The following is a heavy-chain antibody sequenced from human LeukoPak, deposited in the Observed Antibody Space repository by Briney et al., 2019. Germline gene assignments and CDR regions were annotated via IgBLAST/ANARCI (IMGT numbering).Heavy chain of an antibody. CDR2: IWYDGSNK. CDR1: GFTFSSCG. CDR3: AKGAKGPIPTALFSEWLSYVDY. J-gene: IGHJ4*02. V-gene: IGHV3-33*06. D-gene: IGHD3-3*01. Sequence: GGSLRLSCAASGFTFSSCGMHWVRQAPGKGLERVAVIWYDGSNKYYADSVKGRFTISRDNSKNTLYLQMNSLRAEDTAVYYCAKGAKGPIPTALFSEWLSYVDYWGQGTLVTVSS.